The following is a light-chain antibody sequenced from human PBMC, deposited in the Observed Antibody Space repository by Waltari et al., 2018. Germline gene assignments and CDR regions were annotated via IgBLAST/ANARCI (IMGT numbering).Light chain of an antibody. Sequence: QSALTQPASVSGSPGQSITISCTGTSSGAGSSNLVSWYQQHPGKAPKLMIYEGSKRPSGVSNRFSGSKSGNTASLTISGLQAEDEADYYCCSYAGVVFGGGTKLTIL. V-gene: IGLV2-23*01. CDR3: CSYAGVV. CDR2: EGS. CDR1: SSGAGSSNL. J-gene: IGLJ2*01.